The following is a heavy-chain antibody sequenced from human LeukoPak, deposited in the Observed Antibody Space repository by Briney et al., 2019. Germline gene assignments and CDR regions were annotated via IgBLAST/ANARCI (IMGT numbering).Heavy chain of an antibody. Sequence: SVKVSCKASGGTFSSYAISWVRQAPGQGLEWMGRIIPILGIANYAQKFQGRVTMTRNTSISTAYMELSSLRSEDTAVYYCARGLRIAAAGGHWGQGTLVTVSS. V-gene: IGHV1-69*04. D-gene: IGHD6-13*01. CDR3: ARGLRIAAAGGH. J-gene: IGHJ4*02. CDR2: IIPILGIA. CDR1: GGTFSSYA.